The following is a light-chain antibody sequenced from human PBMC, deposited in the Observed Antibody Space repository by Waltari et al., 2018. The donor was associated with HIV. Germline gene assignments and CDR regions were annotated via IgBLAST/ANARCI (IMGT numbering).Light chain of an antibody. CDR2: GAS. CDR3: QQYGSSPKT. J-gene: IGKJ1*01. Sequence: EVVLTQSPGTLSLSPGERATHSRRASQSIGSDYLAWYQQKPGQAPRLLIYGASSRATGIPDRFSGSGSGTDFTLTISRLEPEDFAVYYCQQYGSSPKTFGQGTKVEIK. V-gene: IGKV3-20*01. CDR1: QSIGSDY.